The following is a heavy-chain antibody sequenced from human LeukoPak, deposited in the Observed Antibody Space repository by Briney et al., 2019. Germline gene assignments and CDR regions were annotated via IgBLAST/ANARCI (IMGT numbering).Heavy chain of an antibody. CDR2: INTNTGNP. Sequence: ASVKVSCKASGYTFTSYAMNWVRQDPGQGLEWMGWINTNTGNPTYAQGFTGRFVFSLDTSVSTAYLQISSLKAEDTAVYYCARVASDGYNYIALDYWGQGTLVTVSS. CDR1: GYTFTSYA. J-gene: IGHJ4*02. V-gene: IGHV7-4-1*02. CDR3: ARVASDGYNYIALDY. D-gene: IGHD5-24*01.